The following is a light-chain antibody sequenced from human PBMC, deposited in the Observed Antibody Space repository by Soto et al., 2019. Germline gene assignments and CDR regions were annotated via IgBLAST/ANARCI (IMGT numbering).Light chain of an antibody. CDR1: QSVSSN. CDR2: GAS. Sequence: EIVMTQSPATLPVSPGERATLSCRASQSVSSNLAWYQQKPGQAPRLLMYGASSRATGIPDRFSGTGSGTDFTLTIRRLQPEDFAVYYCQQYGSSPYTFGLGTKVDI. CDR3: QQYGSSPYT. J-gene: IGKJ2*01. V-gene: IGKV3-20*01.